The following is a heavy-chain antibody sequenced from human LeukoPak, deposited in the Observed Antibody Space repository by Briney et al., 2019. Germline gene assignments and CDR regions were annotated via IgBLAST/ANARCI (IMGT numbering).Heavy chain of an antibody. CDR2: IKQDGSEN. V-gene: IGHV3-7*01. CDR1: GFTFSSYW. D-gene: IGHD5-18*01. CDR3: ARERGDTQRDYYGMDV. Sequence: GGSLRLSCAASGFTFSSYWMNWVRQAPGKGLEWVANIKQDGSENYYVDSVKGRFTISRDNAKNSLYLQMNSLRAEDTAVYYCARERGDTQRDYYGMDVWGQGTTVTVSS. J-gene: IGHJ6*02.